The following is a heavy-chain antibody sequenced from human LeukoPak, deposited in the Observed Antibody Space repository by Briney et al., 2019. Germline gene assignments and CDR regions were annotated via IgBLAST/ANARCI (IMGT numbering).Heavy chain of an antibody. CDR3: ARVRDGYNDAYDI. J-gene: IGHJ3*02. V-gene: IGHV1-69*13. Sequence: SVKVSCKASGGTFSSYAISWVRQAPGQGLEWMGGIIPIFGTANYAQKFQGRVTITADESTSTAYMELSSLRSEDTAVYYCARVRDGYNDAYDIWGQGTMVTVPS. D-gene: IGHD5-24*01. CDR1: GGTFSSYA. CDR2: IIPIFGTA.